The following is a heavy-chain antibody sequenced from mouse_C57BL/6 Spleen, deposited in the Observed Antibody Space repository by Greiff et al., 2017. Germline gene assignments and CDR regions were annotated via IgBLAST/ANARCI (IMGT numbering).Heavy chain of an antibody. CDR2: IDPSSGGT. CDR3: ASTGDGYNYWYFDV. CDR1: GYTFTSYW. D-gene: IGHD2-3*01. J-gene: IGHJ1*03. Sequence: QVQLQQSGAELVQPGASVKLSCKASGYTFTSYWMHWVKQRPGRGLEWIGRIDPSSGGTKYNEQFKSKATLTVDKPSSTAYMQLSSLTSEDSAVYYCASTGDGYNYWYFDVWGTGTTVTVSS. V-gene: IGHV1-72*01.